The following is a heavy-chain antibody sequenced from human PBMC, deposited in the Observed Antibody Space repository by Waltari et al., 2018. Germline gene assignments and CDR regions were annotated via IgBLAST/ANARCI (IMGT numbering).Heavy chain of an antibody. CDR2: ISYDGSNK. Sequence: VQLXESGGGXVQPRRSLRXSCAASGFTFSSYAMHWVRQAPGKGXEWVAVISYDGSNKYXADSMKGRFTISRDNSNXTLYLQMNXXRXEXTAVYYCARDRXRGIVGVXLAMDVWGQGP. D-gene: IGHD1-26*01. V-gene: IGHV3-30*01. CDR1: GFTFSSYA. J-gene: IGHJ6*02. CDR3: ARDRXRGIVGVXLAMDV.